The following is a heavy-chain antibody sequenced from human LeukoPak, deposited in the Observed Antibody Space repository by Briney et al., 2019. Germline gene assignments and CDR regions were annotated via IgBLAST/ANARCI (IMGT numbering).Heavy chain of an antibody. CDR2: TYYRSKWYK. Sequence: SQTLSLTCAISGDSVSSINATWNWIRQSPSRGLEWLGRTYYRSKWYKYYAVSVKGRITINPDTSKNQFSLQLNSVTPVDTAVYYCARGPSYFQHWGQGTLVTVSS. V-gene: IGHV6-1*01. CDR3: ARGPSYFQH. CDR1: GDSVSSINAT. J-gene: IGHJ1*01.